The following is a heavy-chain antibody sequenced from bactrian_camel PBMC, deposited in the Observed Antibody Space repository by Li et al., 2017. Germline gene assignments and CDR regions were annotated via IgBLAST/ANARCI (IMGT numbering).Heavy chain of an antibody. Sequence: VQLVESGGGSVRPGGSLTLSCVASGDTIGRYCMGWFRQIPDREREGVAGIESDGSTSYADSVKGRFTISQDTSKNNLYLEMSGLDVSDTAVYYCGAGRYCSLSYITIWGQGTQVTVS. J-gene: IGHJ4*01. CDR1: GDTIGRYC. V-gene: IGHV3S53*01. D-gene: IGHD6*01. CDR2: IESDGST. CDR3: GAGRYCSLSYITI.